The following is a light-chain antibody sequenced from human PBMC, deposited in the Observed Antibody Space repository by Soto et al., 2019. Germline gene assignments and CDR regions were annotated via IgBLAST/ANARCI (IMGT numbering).Light chain of an antibody. Sequence: QSALTQPASVSGSPGQSITMSCTGTTSDVGSYSLLSWYQQHTGKAPKLMIYEDSKRPSGVSNLFSGSKSGNTASLTISGRQAEDDADYYCYSYAGSSIDVFGTGTKLTVL. CDR1: TSDVGSYSL. CDR2: EDS. CDR3: YSYAGSSIDV. V-gene: IGLV2-23*01. J-gene: IGLJ1*01.